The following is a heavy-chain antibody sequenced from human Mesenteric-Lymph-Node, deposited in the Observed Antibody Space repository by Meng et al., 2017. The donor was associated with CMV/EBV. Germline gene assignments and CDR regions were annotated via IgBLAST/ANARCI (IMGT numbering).Heavy chain of an antibody. CDR3: ARVTSPHINIVGATGYGMDV. J-gene: IGHJ6*02. V-gene: IGHV1-69*10. CDR2: IIHILGIT. D-gene: IGHD1-26*01. Sequence: GGSLRLSCKASGCTFSSFAISWVRQAPGQGLEWMGGIIHILGITNYAQKFQGRVTITADKSTSTAYMQLSSLRSEDTAVYYCARVTSPHINIVGATGYGMDVWGQGTTVTVSS. CDR1: GCTFSSFA.